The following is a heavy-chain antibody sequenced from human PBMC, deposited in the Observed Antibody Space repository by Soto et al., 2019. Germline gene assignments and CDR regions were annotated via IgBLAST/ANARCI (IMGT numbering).Heavy chain of an antibody. J-gene: IGHJ5*02. CDR3: AREMTYYYDSSGQLNWFDP. D-gene: IGHD3-22*01. CDR1: GGSISSGGYY. V-gene: IGHV4-31*03. CDR2: IYYSGST. Sequence: SETLSLTCTVSGGSISSGGYYWSWIRQHPGKGLEWIGYIYYSGSTYYNPSLKSRVTISVDTSKNQFSLKLSSVTAADTAVYYCAREMTYYYDSSGQLNWFDPWGQGTLVTVS.